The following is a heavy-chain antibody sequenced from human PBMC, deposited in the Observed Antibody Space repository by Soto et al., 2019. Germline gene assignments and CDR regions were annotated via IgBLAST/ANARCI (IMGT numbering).Heavy chain of an antibody. Sequence: SETRSLTCAVSGYSISSGYYWGWIRQPPGKGLEWIGSIYHSGSTYYNPSLKSRGTISVDTSKNQFSLKLSSVTAADTAVYYCPGGLGGRGYSSGSGYYYYGMDVWGQGTTVTVSS. D-gene: IGHD5-18*01. CDR3: PGGLGGRGYSSGSGYYYYGMDV. CDR2: IYHSGST. V-gene: IGHV4-38-2*01. CDR1: GYSISSGYY. J-gene: IGHJ6*02.